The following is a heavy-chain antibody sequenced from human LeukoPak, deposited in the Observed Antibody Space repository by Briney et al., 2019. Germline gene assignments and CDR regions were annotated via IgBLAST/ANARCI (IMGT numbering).Heavy chain of an antibody. Sequence: GGSLRLSCAASGFTFSSYEMNWVRQAPGKGLEWVSYISSSGSTIYYADSVKGRFTISRDNSKNTLYLQMNSLRAEDTAVYYCARDWEEYCSSTSCYTFDYWGQGTLVTVSS. CDR1: GFTFSSYE. J-gene: IGHJ4*02. D-gene: IGHD2-2*02. CDR2: ISSSGSTI. CDR3: ARDWEEYCSSTSCYTFDY. V-gene: IGHV3-48*03.